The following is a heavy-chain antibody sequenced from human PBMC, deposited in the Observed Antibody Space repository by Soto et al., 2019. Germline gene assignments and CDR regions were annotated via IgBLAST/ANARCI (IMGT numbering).Heavy chain of an antibody. V-gene: IGHV4-39*01. CDR2: IYYSGST. Sequence: PSETLSLTCTVSGGSISSSSYYWGWIRQPPGKGLEWIGSIYYSGSTYYNPSLKSRVTISVDTSKNQFSLKLSSVTAADTAVYYCARIFFDWFPNWFDPWGQGTLVTVSS. CDR3: ARIFFDWFPNWFDP. D-gene: IGHD3-9*01. J-gene: IGHJ5*02. CDR1: GGSISSSSYY.